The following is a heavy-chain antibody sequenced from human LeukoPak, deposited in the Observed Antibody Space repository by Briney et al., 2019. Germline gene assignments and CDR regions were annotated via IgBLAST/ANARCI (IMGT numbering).Heavy chain of an antibody. CDR2: LSFDGSNE. Sequence: GGSLRLSCAASGFTLSNYGMHWVRQSPGRGLEWVAFLSFDGSNEFCADSLKGRFTISRDNSKDTLYLQMDSLRAEDTALYYCAREEHDYVWGSYRYYYYYGIDVWGQGTTVTVSS. CDR3: AREEHDYVWGSYRYYYYYGIDV. CDR1: GFTLSNYG. J-gene: IGHJ6*02. V-gene: IGHV3-30*03. D-gene: IGHD3-16*02.